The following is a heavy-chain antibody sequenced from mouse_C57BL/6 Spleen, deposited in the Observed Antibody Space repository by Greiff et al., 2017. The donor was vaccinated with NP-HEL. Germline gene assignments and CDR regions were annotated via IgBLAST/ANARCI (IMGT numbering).Heavy chain of an antibody. CDR3: ARLELHAMDY. CDR1: GFTFSDYG. CDR2: ISSGSSTI. V-gene: IGHV5-17*01. Sequence: EVNVVESGGGLVKPGGSLKLSCAASGFTFSDYGMHWVRQAPEKGLEWVAYISSGSSTIYYADTVKGRFTISRDNAKNTLFLQMTSLRSEDTAMYYCARLELHAMDYWGQGTSVTVSS. J-gene: IGHJ4*01. D-gene: IGHD1-1*01.